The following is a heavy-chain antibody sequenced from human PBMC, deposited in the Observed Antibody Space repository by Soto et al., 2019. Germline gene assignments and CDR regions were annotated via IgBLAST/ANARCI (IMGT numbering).Heavy chain of an antibody. CDR3: ARLPPYGMDV. V-gene: IGHV1-69*01. CDR1: GGTFSSYA. Sequence: WXSVKVSCRASGGTFSSYAISWVRQAPGQGLEWMGGIIPIFGTANYAQKFQGRVTITADESTSTAYMELSSLRSEDTAVYYCARLPPYGMDVWGQGTTVTVSS. CDR2: IIPIFGTA. J-gene: IGHJ6*02.